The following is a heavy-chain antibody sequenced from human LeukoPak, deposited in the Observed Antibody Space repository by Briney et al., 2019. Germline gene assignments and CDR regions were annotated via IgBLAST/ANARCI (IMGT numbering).Heavy chain of an antibody. J-gene: IGHJ4*02. CDR2: VDGGGGT. D-gene: IGHD3-16*02. Sequence: GGSLRLSCAASGFTLSSYAMTWVRQAPGRGLEWVSSVDGGGGTYYADSVKGRFTISRDNSKNTLYLQMNGLRDEDTAVYYCARLAVWGSYRLFDYWGQGTLVTVSS. V-gene: IGHV3-23*01. CDR1: GFTLSSYA. CDR3: ARLAVWGSYRLFDY.